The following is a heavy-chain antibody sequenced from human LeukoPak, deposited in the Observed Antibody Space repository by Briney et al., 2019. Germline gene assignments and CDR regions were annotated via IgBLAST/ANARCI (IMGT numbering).Heavy chain of an antibody. D-gene: IGHD3-22*01. V-gene: IGHV3-48*01. CDR1: GFTFSSHS. CDR3: ARGAYYYEN. Sequence: GGSLRLSCAASGFTFSSHSMNWVRQAPGKGLEWVSYISSSSSTIYYADSVKGRFTISRDNAKNSLYLQMNSLRAEDTAVYYCARGAYYYENWGQGTLVTVSS. J-gene: IGHJ4*02. CDR2: ISSSSSTI.